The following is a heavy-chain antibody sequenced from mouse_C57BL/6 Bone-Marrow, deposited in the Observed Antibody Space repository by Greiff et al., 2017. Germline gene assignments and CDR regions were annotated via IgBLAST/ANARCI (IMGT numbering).Heavy chain of an antibody. J-gene: IGHJ4*01. CDR2: INPYNGGT. V-gene: IGHV1-19*01. D-gene: IGHD1-1*01. CDR3: ARKGITTVHMDY. Sequence: EVQRVESGPVLVKPGASVKMSCKASGYTFTDYYMNWVKQSHGKSLEWIGVINPYNGGTSYNQKFKGKATLTVDKSSSTAYMELNSLTSEDSAVYYCARKGITTVHMDYWGQGTSVTVSS. CDR1: GYTFTDYY.